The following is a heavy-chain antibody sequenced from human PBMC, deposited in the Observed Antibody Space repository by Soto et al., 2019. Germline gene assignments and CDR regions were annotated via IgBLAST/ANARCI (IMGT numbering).Heavy chain of an antibody. J-gene: IGHJ6*03. CDR3: ARDLKGYCSSTSCYGGPDYYYYYMDV. V-gene: IGHV4-59*01. D-gene: IGHD2-2*01. CDR1: GGSISSYY. Sequence: SETLSLTCTVSGGSISSYYWSWIRQPPGKGLEWIGYIYYSGSTNYNPSLKSRVTISVDTSKNQFSLKLSSVTAADTAVYYCARDLKGYCSSTSCYGGPDYYYYYMDVWGKGTTVTVSS. CDR2: IYYSGST.